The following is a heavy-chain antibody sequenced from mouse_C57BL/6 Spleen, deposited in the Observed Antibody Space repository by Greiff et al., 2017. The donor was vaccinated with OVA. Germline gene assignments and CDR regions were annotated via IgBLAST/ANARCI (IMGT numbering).Heavy chain of an antibody. Sequence: EVQLQQSGPELVKPGASVKISCKASGYSFTGYYMNWVKQSPEKSLEWIGEINPSTGGTTYNQKFKAKATLTVDKSSSTAYMQLKSLTSEDSAVYYCARSLIYYYGSSYDRFAYWGQGTLVTVSA. CDR1: GYSFTGYY. CDR3: ARSLIYYYGSSYDRFAY. V-gene: IGHV1-42*01. J-gene: IGHJ3*01. D-gene: IGHD1-1*01. CDR2: INPSTGGT.